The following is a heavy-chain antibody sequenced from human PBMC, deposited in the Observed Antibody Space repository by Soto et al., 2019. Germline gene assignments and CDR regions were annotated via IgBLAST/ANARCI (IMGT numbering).Heavy chain of an antibody. V-gene: IGHV1-3*01. J-gene: IGHJ4*02. Sequence: GASVKVSCKASGYSFANYAMHWVRQAPGQRLEWMGWINAGNGNTMSSQKFQARVTISRDTSANTAYMELSSLRSEDTAVYYCARGTNPTSFTPDYWGQGTLVTVSS. CDR3: ARGTNPTSFTPDY. CDR1: GYSFANYA. CDR2: INAGNGNT.